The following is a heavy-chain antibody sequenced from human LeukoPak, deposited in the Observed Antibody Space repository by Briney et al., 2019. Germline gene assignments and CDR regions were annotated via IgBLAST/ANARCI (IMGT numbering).Heavy chain of an antibody. CDR1: GGTFSSYA. J-gene: IGHJ6*02. Sequence: GASVKVSCKASGGTFSSYAISWVRQAPGQGLEWMGWINPNSGGRNYAQKFQGWVTMTRDTSISTVYMELSRLRSDDTAVYYCARGASIVALGSVYYYGMDVWGQGTTVTVSS. CDR2: INPNSGGR. D-gene: IGHD5-12*01. V-gene: IGHV1-2*04. CDR3: ARGASIVALGSVYYYGMDV.